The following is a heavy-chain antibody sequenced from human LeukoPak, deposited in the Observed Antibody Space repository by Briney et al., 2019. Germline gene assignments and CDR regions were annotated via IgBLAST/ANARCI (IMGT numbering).Heavy chain of an antibody. J-gene: IGHJ4*02. D-gene: IGHD5-24*01. CDR2: ISGSGTTI. CDR3: AREPRVRWTDY. V-gene: IGHV3-11*04. Sequence: GGSLILSCAASGCTFSDYCMSWIRQAPGNRLEWVLYISGSGTTIYYADSVKALFTTSRDNAKNSLYLQMNSLRAEDTAVYYCAREPRVRWTDYWGQGILVTVSS. CDR1: GCTFSDYC.